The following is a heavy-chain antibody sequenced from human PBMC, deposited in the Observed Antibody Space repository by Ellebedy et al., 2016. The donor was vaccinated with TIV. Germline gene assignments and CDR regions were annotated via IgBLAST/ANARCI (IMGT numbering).Heavy chain of an antibody. V-gene: IGHV4-59*08. J-gene: IGHJ4*02. CDR3: ARSPSYGWGAFES. CDR2: IYYSGST. Sequence: MPSETLSLTCTVSGGSISGYYWSWIRQPPGKGLEWIGYIYYSGSTNYNPSFKSRLTLLVDTSKNQISLTLSSVTAADTAVYHCARSPSYGWGAFESWGQGTLVTVSS. CDR1: GGSISGYY. D-gene: IGHD3-16*01.